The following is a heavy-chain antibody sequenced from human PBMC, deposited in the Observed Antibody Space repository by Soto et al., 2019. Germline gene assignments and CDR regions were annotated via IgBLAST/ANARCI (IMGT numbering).Heavy chain of an antibody. CDR3: ASGKWLPLHFDAFDI. V-gene: IGHV1-69*02. Sequence: QVQLVQSGAEVKKPGSSVKVSCKASGGTFSSYTISWVRQAPGQGLEWMGRIIPILGIANYAQKFQGRVTITADKSTSTAYMELSSLRSEDTAVYYCASGKWLPLHFDAFDIWGQGTMVTVSS. J-gene: IGHJ3*02. CDR1: GGTFSSYT. D-gene: IGHD5-12*01. CDR2: IIPILGIA.